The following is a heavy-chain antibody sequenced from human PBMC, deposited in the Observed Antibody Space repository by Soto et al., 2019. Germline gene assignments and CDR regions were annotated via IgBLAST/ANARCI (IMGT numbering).Heavy chain of an antibody. CDR2: ISGSGGST. CDR3: AKVATYYDFWSGYYYFDY. Sequence: GGSLRLSCAASGFTFSSYAMSWVRQAPGKGLEWVSAISGSGGSTYYADSVKGWFTISRDNSKNTLYLQMNSLRAEDTAVYYCAKVATYYDFWSGYYYFDYWGQGTLVTVSS. D-gene: IGHD3-3*01. CDR1: GFTFSSYA. J-gene: IGHJ4*02. V-gene: IGHV3-23*01.